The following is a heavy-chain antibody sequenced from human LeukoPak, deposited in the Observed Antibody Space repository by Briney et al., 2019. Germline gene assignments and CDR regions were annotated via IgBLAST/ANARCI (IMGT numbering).Heavy chain of an antibody. D-gene: IGHD6-19*01. CDR2: IYPGDSDT. V-gene: IGHV5-51*01. CDR1: GYSFTSYW. Sequence: GESLKISCKGSGYSFTSYWIGWVRQMPGKGLEWMGIIYPGDSDTRYSPSFQGQVTISADKSISTAYLQWSSLKASDTAMYYCARRAVAGTFLMAFDIWGQGTMVTVSS. J-gene: IGHJ3*02. CDR3: ARRAVAGTFLMAFDI.